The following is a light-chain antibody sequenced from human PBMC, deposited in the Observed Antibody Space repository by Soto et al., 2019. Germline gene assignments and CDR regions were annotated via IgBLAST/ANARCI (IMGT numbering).Light chain of an antibody. CDR2: TAS. CDR3: QQYHNWPPVT. Sequence: EIVMTQSPATLSVSPGESATLSCRASQSVSSNLAWYQHKPGQAPRLLLYTASTRATGIPARFSGSGSETEFTLTISGLQSEDVAVYYCQQYHNWPPVTFGQGTKLEIK. V-gene: IGKV3-15*01. CDR1: QSVSSN. J-gene: IGKJ2*01.